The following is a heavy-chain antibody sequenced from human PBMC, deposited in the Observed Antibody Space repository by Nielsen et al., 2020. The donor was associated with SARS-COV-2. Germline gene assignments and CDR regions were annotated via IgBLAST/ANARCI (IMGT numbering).Heavy chain of an antibody. V-gene: IGHV3-74*01. J-gene: IGHJ4*02. D-gene: IGHD6-19*01. CDR2: LNSDGSTT. CDR1: GFTFSTYW. Sequence: GESLKISCAASGFTFSTYWMHWVRQAPGKGLVWVSRLNSDGSTTTYADSVKGRFTISRDNAKNTLYLQMNSLRAEDTAVYYCAKVYRSGLAVAGIDYWGQGTLVTVSS. CDR3: AKVYRSGLAVAGIDY.